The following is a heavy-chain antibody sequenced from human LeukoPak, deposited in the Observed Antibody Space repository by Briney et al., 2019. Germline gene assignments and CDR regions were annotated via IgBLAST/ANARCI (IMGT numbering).Heavy chain of an antibody. J-gene: IGHJ4*02. CDR2: IYTGWST. CDR1: GGSVGSFSIYY. V-gene: IGHV4-4*07. Sequence: SETLSLTCSVSGGSVGSFSIYYWSWVRQPAGKGLEWIGRIYTGWSTSTSYNPSLKSRGSRSVDKSKNHVSLTLRSVTAADTAVYYCAMYNYDTSGFDYWGQGTRVTGSS. CDR3: AMYNYDTSGFDY. D-gene: IGHD3-22*01.